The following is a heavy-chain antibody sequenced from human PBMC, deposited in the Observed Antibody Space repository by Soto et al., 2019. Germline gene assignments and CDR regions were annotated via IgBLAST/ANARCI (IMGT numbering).Heavy chain of an antibody. CDR2: ISGYNGDT. J-gene: IGHJ6*03. CDR3: AREDRYYFYMDV. V-gene: IGHV1-18*01. Sequence: QVQLVQSGAEVKKPGASVKVSCKASGYTFTSYGINWVRQAPGQGLEWMGGISGYNGDTTYAHNLQGRVTMTTDTSTRTAYMELRSLRSDDTAVYYCAREDRYYFYMDVWGKGTTVTVSS. CDR1: GYTFTSYG.